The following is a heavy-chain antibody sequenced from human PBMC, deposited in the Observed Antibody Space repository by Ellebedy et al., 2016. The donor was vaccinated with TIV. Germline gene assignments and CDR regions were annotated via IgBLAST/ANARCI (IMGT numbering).Heavy chain of an antibody. Sequence: GGSLRLSXAASGFTFRDYFMSWIRQAPGKGLEWVSYISSGGGDKYYADSVKGRFTISRDNAKNSLYLQMNSLRAEDTAVYYCARGDTNSGDYWGQGTLVSVSS. D-gene: IGHD3-3*01. CDR1: GFTFRDYF. CDR3: ARGDTNSGDY. V-gene: IGHV3-11*04. J-gene: IGHJ4*02. CDR2: ISSGGGDK.